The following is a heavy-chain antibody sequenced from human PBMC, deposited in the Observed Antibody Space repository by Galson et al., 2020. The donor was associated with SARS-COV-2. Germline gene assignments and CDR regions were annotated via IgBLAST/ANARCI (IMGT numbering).Heavy chain of an antibody. CDR2: ISWDGGST. CDR1: GFTFDDYT. Sequence: GGSLRLSCAASGFTFDDYTMHWVRQAPGKGLEWVSLISWDGGSTYYADSVKGRFTISRDNSKNSLYLQMNSLRTEDTALYYCAGTRESWSPFDYWGQGTLVTVSS. J-gene: IGHJ4*02. CDR3: AGTRESWSPFDY. V-gene: IGHV3-43*01. D-gene: IGHD2-8*01.